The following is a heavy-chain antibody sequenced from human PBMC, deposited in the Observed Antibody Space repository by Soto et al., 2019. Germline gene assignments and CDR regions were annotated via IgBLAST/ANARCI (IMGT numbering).Heavy chain of an antibody. Sequence: GASVKVSCKASGYTFTSYGISWVRQAPGQGLEWMGWISAYNGNTNYAQKLQGRVTMTTDTSTSTAYMELRSLRSDDTAMYYCARDLKAPPVPDHSKLINCFDPWGQGTLVTVPS. D-gene: IGHD2-8*01. J-gene: IGHJ5*02. V-gene: IGHV1-18*01. CDR2: ISAYNGNT. CDR1: GYTFTSYG. CDR3: ARDLKAPPVPDHSKLINCFDP.